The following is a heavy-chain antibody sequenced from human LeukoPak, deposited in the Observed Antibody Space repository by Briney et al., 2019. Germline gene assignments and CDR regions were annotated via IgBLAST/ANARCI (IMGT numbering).Heavy chain of an antibody. Sequence: ASVKVSCKASGYTFTSYDINWVRQATGQGLEWMGWMNPNSGNTGYAQKFQGRVTMTRNTSISTAYMELSSLRSEDTAVYFCARGEEKATIKALDSWGQGTLVTVSS. CDR3: ARGEEKATIKALDS. CDR2: MNPNSGNT. CDR1: GYTFTSYD. J-gene: IGHJ4*02. V-gene: IGHV1-8*01. D-gene: IGHD5-24*01.